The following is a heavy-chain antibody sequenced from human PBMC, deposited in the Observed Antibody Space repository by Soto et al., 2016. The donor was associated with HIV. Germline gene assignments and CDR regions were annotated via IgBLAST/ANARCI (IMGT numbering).Heavy chain of an antibody. CDR2: ISGSGGST. CDR1: GFTFSNYA. D-gene: IGHD3-16*02. CDR3: ARDQGVRELSGYDY. V-gene: IGHV3-23*01. Sequence: EVQLLESGGGLVQPGGSLRLSCEASGFTFSNYAMSWVRQAPGKGLEWVSAISGSGGSTYYADSVRGRFTISRDTSKNTLNLQMNSLRADDTAVYYCARDQGVRELSGYDYWGQGTLVTVSS. J-gene: IGHJ4*02.